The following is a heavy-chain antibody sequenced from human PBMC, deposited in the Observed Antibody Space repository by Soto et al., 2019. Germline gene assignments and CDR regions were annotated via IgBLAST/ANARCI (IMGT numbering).Heavy chain of an antibody. J-gene: IGHJ5*02. CDR3: AREARVRYSARPVGNCFDP. CDR2: ISAYNGNT. D-gene: IGHD1-26*01. V-gene: IGHV1-18*01. CDR1: GYTFTSYG. Sequence: ASVKVSCKASGYTFTSYGISWVRQAPGQGLEWMGWISAYNGNTNYAQKLQGRVTMTTDTSTSTAYMELRSLRSDDTAVYYCAREARVRYSARPVGNCFDPWGQGTLVTVSS.